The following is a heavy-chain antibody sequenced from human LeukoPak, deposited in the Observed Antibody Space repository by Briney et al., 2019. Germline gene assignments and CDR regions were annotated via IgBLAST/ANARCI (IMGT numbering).Heavy chain of an antibody. CDR1: GFILRSYD. Sequence: GGSLRLSCAASGFILRSYDMHWVRHVTGKGLEWVSAIGISGDTYYPGSVKGRFTISRENAKNSLYLQMNSLTAGDTAVYYCARGGIPVSGIDEIDYWGQGTLVTVSS. D-gene: IGHD6-19*01. V-gene: IGHV3-13*01. CDR3: ARGGIPVSGIDEIDY. CDR2: IGISGDT. J-gene: IGHJ4*02.